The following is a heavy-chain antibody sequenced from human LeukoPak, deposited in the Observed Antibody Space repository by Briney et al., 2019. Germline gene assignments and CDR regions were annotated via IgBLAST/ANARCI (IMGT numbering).Heavy chain of an antibody. Sequence: PGGSLRLSCAASGFNFSAYAMHWVRQAPGKGLEYVSVVANNGDTTYYANSVKGRFTISRDNSKSTLFPQMDSLRGEDMGVYYCARGHPYNYGSNYMDVWGSGTTVTVS. V-gene: IGHV3-64*01. D-gene: IGHD3-10*01. CDR3: ARGHPYNYGSNYMDV. CDR1: GFNFSAYA. J-gene: IGHJ6*03. CDR2: VANNGDTT.